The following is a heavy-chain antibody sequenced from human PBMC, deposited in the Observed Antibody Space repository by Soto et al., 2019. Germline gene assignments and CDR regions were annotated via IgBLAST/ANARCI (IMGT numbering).Heavy chain of an antibody. CDR3: ARGYSSSWYYYYGMDV. Sequence: QVQLQESGPGLVKPSETLSLTCTVSGGSVSSGSYYWSWIRQPPGKGLEWIGYIYYSGSTNYNPSLKSRVTIAVDPSKNQFSRKLSSVTAADTAVYYCARGYSSSWYYYYGMDVWGQGTTVTVSS. D-gene: IGHD6-13*01. V-gene: IGHV4-61*01. CDR2: IYYSGST. J-gene: IGHJ6*02. CDR1: GGSVSSGSYY.